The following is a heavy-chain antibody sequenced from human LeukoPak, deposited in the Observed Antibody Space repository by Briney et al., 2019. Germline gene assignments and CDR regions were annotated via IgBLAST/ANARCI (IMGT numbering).Heavy chain of an antibody. CDR3: AKPRAVAGFRTFDY. J-gene: IGHJ4*02. CDR1: GFTFSSYA. V-gene: IGHV3-23*01. Sequence: TGGSLRLSCAASGFTFSSYAMSWVRQAPGKGLEWVSAISGSGGSTYYADSVKGRFTISRDNSKNTLYPQMNSLRAEDTAVYYCAKPRAVAGFRTFDYWGQGTLVTVSS. D-gene: IGHD6-19*01. CDR2: ISGSGGST.